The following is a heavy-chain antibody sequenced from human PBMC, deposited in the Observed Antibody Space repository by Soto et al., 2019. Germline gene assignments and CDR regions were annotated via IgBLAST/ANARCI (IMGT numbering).Heavy chain of an antibody. Sequence: PGGSLRLSCAASGFTFSSYEMNWVRQAPGKGLEWVSYISSSGSTIYYADSVKGRFAISRDNAKNSLYLQMNSLRAEDTAVYYCARALAYCSGGSCYPYFDYWGQGTLVTVSS. CDR3: ARALAYCSGGSCYPYFDY. D-gene: IGHD2-15*01. V-gene: IGHV3-48*03. CDR1: GFTFSSYE. CDR2: ISSSGSTI. J-gene: IGHJ4*02.